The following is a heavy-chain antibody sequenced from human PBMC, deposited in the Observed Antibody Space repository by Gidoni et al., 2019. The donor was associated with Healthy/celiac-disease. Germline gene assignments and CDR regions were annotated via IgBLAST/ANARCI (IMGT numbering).Heavy chain of an antibody. V-gene: IGHV1-2*02. J-gene: IGHJ4*02. CDR3: ASAYCGGDCYPARY. CDR2: INPNSGGT. Sequence: QVQLVQSGAEVKQPGASVKVSCKAYGYPFTGYYMHWVRQAPGQGLEWMGWINPNSGGTNYAQKFQGRVTMTRDTSISTAYMELSRLRSDDTAVYYCASAYCGGDCYPARYWGQGTLVTVSA. CDR1: GYPFTGYY. D-gene: IGHD2-21*02.